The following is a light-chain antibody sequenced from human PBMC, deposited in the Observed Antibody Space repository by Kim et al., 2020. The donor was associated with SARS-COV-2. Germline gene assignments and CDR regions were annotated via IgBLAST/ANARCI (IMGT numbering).Light chain of an antibody. Sequence: AAVGDRVTITCRASQGIINYLAWYQQKPGKVPKLLIYATSTLESGVPSRFSGSGSGTEFTFTISSLQPDDVATYYCQKYDSAPWTFGQGTKVDI. CDR1: QGIINY. J-gene: IGKJ1*01. V-gene: IGKV1-27*01. CDR2: ATS. CDR3: QKYDSAPWT.